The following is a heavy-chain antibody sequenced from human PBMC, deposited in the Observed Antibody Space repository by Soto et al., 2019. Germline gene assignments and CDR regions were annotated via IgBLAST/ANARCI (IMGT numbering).Heavy chain of an antibody. J-gene: IGHJ3*02. CDR3: ARDHDYGDQHGLDI. CDR2: IYYSGST. D-gene: IGHD4-17*01. V-gene: IGHV4-30-4*01. Sequence: QVQLQESGPGLVKPSQTLSLTCTVSGGSISSGDYYWSWIRQPPGKGLEWIGYIYYSGSTYYNPSLNIRVTISVETSKNHFSLKLSSVTAADTAVYYCARDHDYGDQHGLDIWGQGTMVTVSS. CDR1: GGSISSGDYY.